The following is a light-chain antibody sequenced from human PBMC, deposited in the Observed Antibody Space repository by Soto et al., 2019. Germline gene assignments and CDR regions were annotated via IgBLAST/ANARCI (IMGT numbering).Light chain of an antibody. CDR2: DTS. V-gene: IGLV1-51*01. Sequence: QSVLTQPPSVSAATGQRVIISCSGSDSNVGNNYVSWYQQFPGAPPKLLIYDTSKRPSWISDRFSASKSGTSATLIISSLQTGDEAHYYCGTWDTVLSAGKFGGGTKVTVL. CDR1: DSNVGNNY. CDR3: GTWDTVLSAGK. J-gene: IGLJ3*02.